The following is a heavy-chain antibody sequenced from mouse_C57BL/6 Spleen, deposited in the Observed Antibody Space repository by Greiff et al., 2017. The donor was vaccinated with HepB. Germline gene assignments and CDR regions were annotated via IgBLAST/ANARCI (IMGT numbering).Heavy chain of an antibody. CDR1: GYTFTSYW. Sequence: VQLQQSGAELVKPGASVKLSCKASGYTFTSYWMHWVKQRPGQGLEWIGMIHPNSGSTNYNEKFKSKATLTVDKSSSTAYMQLSSLTSEDSAVYYCARGDYYGSYAMDYWGQGTSVTVSS. V-gene: IGHV1-64*01. J-gene: IGHJ4*01. D-gene: IGHD1-1*01. CDR3: ARGDYYGSYAMDY. CDR2: IHPNSGST.